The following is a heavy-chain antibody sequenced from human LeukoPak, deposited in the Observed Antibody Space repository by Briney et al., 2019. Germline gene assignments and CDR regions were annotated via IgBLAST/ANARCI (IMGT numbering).Heavy chain of an antibody. V-gene: IGHV4-59*01. CDR3: ARLYCSSTSCQGGNWFDP. Sequence: SETLSLTCTVSGGSISSYYWSWIRQPPGKGLEWIGYIYYSGITNYNPSLKSRVTISVDTSKNQFSLKLSSVTAADTAVYYCARLYCSSTSCQGGNWFDPWGQGTLVTVSS. CDR2: IYYSGIT. J-gene: IGHJ5*02. D-gene: IGHD2-2*01. CDR1: GGSISSYY.